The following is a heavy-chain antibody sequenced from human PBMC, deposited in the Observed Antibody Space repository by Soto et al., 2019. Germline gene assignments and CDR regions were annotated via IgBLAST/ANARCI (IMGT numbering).Heavy chain of an antibody. CDR2: ISGSGGST. Sequence: LRLSCAASGFTFSSYDMSWVRQAPGKGLEWVSAISGSGGSTYYADSVKGRFTISRDNSKNTLYLQMNSLRAEDTAVYYCAKDVRLWFGESSLDYWGQGTLVTVSS. CDR3: AKDVRLWFGESSLDY. D-gene: IGHD3-10*01. J-gene: IGHJ4*02. CDR1: GFTFSSYD. V-gene: IGHV3-23*01.